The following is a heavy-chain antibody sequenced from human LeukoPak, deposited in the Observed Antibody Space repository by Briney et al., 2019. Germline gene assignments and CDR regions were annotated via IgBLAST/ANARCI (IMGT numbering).Heavy chain of an antibody. D-gene: IGHD4-17*01. CDR1: GDSVSGYY. J-gene: IGHJ6*03. CDR2: FYTSANT. V-gene: IGHV4-4*09. Sequence: SDTLSLTCTVSGDSVSGYYGSWIRQPPGKGLEWIGYFYTSANTNYNPSLKSRVTMSVDTSKNQFSLKLTSVTAADTAVYYCARGLRDKERRYGYYYMDVWGKGTTVTVSS. CDR3: ARGLRDKERRYGYYYMDV.